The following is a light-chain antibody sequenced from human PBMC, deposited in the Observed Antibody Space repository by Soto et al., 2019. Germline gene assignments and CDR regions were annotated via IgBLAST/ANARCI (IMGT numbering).Light chain of an antibody. V-gene: IGLV2-14*01. J-gene: IGLJ2*01. Sequence: QSALTQPASVSGSPGQSITISCTGTSSDVGGYNNVSWYQQHPGKAPKLMIYDVSNRPSGVSNRFSGSKSVNTASLTISGLQAEDEADYYCSSYTSSSTLVVFGGGNKVTVL. CDR1: SSDVGGYNN. CDR2: DVS. CDR3: SSYTSSSTLVV.